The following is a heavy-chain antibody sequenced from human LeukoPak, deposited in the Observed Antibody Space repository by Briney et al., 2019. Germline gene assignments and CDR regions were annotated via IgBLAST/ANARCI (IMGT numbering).Heavy chain of an antibody. Sequence: GRSLRLSCAASGFTFSSYAMHWVRQAPGKGLEWVAVISYDGSNKYYADSVEGRFTISRDNSKNTLYLQMNSLRAEDTAVYYCARVQGRYSYGSGFDSWGQGTLVTVSS. CDR1: GFTFSSYA. J-gene: IGHJ4*02. V-gene: IGHV3-30*04. CDR3: ARVQGRYSYGSGFDS. CDR2: ISYDGSNK. D-gene: IGHD5-18*01.